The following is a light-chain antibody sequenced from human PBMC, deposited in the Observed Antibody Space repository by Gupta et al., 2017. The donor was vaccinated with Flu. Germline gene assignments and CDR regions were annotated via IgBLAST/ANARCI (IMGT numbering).Light chain of an antibody. Sequence: DIQRTPSPSSLSASVGDRVTITCRASHSLNNYLNWYQQTPGKAPKILIYGASTLKSGVPSRFSGSGSGTDFTLTITSLQPEDFATYYCQQSYTSPLTFGQGTKVEIK. V-gene: IGKV1-39*01. CDR1: HSLNNY. CDR3: QQSYTSPLT. J-gene: IGKJ1*01. CDR2: GAS.